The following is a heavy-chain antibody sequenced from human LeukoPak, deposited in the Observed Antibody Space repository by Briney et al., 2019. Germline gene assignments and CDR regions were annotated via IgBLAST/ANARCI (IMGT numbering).Heavy chain of an antibody. CDR3: AKDELVWGLRRQLPTGFDY. D-gene: IGHD2-2*01. CDR2: ISGSGGST. Sequence: GGSLRLSCAASGFTFSSYAMSWVRQAPGKGLEWVSLISGSGGSTYYADSVKGRFTISRDNSKNTVYLQMNSLRAEDTAVYYCAKDELVWGLRRQLPTGFDYWGQGTLVTVSS. J-gene: IGHJ4*02. CDR1: GFTFSSYA. V-gene: IGHV3-23*01.